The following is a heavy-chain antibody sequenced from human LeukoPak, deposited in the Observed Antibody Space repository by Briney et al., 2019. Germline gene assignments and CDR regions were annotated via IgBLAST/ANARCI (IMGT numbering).Heavy chain of an antibody. CDR3: ARGRTHNWFDP. D-gene: IGHD3/OR15-3a*01. V-gene: IGHV4-34*01. Sequence: SETLSLTCAINGESFSGFFCTWIRQSPGKGLEWIGEVSHSGSTLYNPSLKSRATLSVDTFKNHFSLNLSSVTAADTAVYYCARGRTHNWFDPWGQGTLVTVSS. CDR1: GESFSGFF. J-gene: IGHJ5*02. CDR2: VSHSGST.